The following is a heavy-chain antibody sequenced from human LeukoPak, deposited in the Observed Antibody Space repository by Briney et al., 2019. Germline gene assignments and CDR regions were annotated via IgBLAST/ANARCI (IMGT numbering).Heavy chain of an antibody. CDR1: GGSFSGYY. CDR2: INHSGST. V-gene: IGHV4-34*01. D-gene: IGHD4-17*01. CDR3: ARRTVTRSMDY. Sequence: PSETLSLTCAVYGGSFSGYYWSWIRQPPGKGLEWIGEINHSGSTNYNPSLKSRVTISVDTSKNQFSLKLSSVTAADTAVYYCARRTVTRSMDYWGQGTLVTVSS. J-gene: IGHJ4*02.